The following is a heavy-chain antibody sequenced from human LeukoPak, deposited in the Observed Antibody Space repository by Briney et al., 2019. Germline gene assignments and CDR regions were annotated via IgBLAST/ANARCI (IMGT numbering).Heavy chain of an antibody. Sequence: SETLSLTCAVYGGSFSGYYWSWIRQPPGKGLEWIGEINHSGSTNYNPSLKSRVTISVDTSKNQFSLKLSSVTAADTAVYYCARGRIKYCSGGSCYSGSGWFDPWSQGTLVTVSS. J-gene: IGHJ5*02. D-gene: IGHD2-15*01. CDR2: INHSGST. CDR3: ARGRIKYCSGGSCYSGSGWFDP. CDR1: GGSFSGYY. V-gene: IGHV4-34*01.